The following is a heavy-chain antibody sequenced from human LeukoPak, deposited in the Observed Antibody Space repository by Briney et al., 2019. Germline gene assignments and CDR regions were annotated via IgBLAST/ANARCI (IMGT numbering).Heavy chain of an antibody. CDR1: GYRFTIYG. D-gene: IGHD2-2*01. CDR3: AREYCSTTRCYMADY. CDR2: ISGYNGNT. J-gene: IGHJ4*02. Sequence: GASVTVSCKASGYRFTIYGISWVRQAPGQGLEWMGWISGYNGNTNYAQKLQGRVTMTTDTSTSTAYMELRSLRSDDTAVYYCAREYCSTTRCYMADYWGQGTLVTVSS. V-gene: IGHV1-18*01.